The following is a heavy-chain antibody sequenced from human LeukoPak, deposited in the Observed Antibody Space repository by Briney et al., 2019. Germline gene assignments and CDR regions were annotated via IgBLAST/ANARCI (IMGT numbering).Heavy chain of an antibody. CDR3: ARDSFVDIVATEYYFDY. Sequence: PSETLSLTCTVSGGSISSSSYYWGWIRQPPGKGLEWIGSIYYSGSTYYNPSLKSRVTISVDTSKNQFSLQLSSVTAADTAVYYCARDSFVDIVATEYYFDYWGQGTLVTVSS. CDR2: IYYSGST. CDR1: GGSISSSSYY. V-gene: IGHV4-39*07. J-gene: IGHJ4*02. D-gene: IGHD5-12*01.